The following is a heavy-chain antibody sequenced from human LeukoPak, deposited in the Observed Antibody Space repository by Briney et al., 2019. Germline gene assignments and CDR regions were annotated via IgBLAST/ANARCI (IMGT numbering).Heavy chain of an antibody. CDR2: TNTDGSST. D-gene: IGHD3-10*01. Sequence: GGSLRLSCTASGFTFSDYWTHWVRHAPGKELVWVSRTNTDGSSTTYADSVKGRFTISRDNAKNTVYLEMNSLRAEDTAVYYCARGMTYYYGSGKFDYWGQGSLVTVSS. V-gene: IGHV3-74*01. CDR3: ARGMTYYYGSGKFDY. CDR1: GFTFSDYW. J-gene: IGHJ4*02.